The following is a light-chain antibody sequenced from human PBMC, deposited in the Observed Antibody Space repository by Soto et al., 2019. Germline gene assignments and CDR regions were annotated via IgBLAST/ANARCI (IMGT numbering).Light chain of an antibody. CDR1: QSVNSN. V-gene: IGKV3-15*01. J-gene: IGKJ1*01. CDR3: QQYGSSPPWK. CDR2: GAS. Sequence: IVRKRWPATVSVNTGERATHSRRASQSVNSNLAWYQQKPGQAPRLLIHGASTRATGIPARFSGSVSGTDFPLTISRLEPEDCAVYYCQQYGSSPPWKFGQGTKVDI.